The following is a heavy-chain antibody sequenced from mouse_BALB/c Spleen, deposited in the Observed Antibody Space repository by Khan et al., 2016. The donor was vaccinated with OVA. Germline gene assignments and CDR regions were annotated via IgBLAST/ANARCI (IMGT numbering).Heavy chain of an antibody. V-gene: IGHV5-12*02. CDR2: LSNRGTTT. J-gene: IGHJ3*01. CDR3: AREGNDGGLAY. Sequence: EVELVESGGGLVQPGGSLKLSCATSGFTFSDYYMYWVRQTPEKRLEWVAYLSNRGTTTYFPDTVRGRFTISRDHATNSLYLQMIRLASEDAAMYYCAREGNDGGLAYWGQGTLVTVSA. CDR1: GFTFSDYY. D-gene: IGHD2-3*01.